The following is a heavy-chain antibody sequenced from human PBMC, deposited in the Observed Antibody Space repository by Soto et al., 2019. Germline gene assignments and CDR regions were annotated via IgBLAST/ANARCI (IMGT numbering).Heavy chain of an antibody. V-gene: IGHV1-18*01. D-gene: IGHD2-2*01. CDR1: GYTFTSYG. Sequence: QVPLVQSGAEVKKPGASVKVSCKASGYTFTSYGISWVRQAPGQGLEWMGWISAYNGNTNYAQKLQGRVTMTTDTSTSTAYMELRSLRSDDTAVYYCAFGVVPAATDYYYYMDVWGRGTTVTVSS. CDR2: ISAYNGNT. J-gene: IGHJ6*03. CDR3: AFGVVPAATDYYYYMDV.